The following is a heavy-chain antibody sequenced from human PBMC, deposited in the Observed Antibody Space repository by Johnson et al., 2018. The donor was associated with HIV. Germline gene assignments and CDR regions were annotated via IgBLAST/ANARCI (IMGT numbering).Heavy chain of an antibody. CDR3: ARDPLENDYIWGQGAFDI. V-gene: IGHV3-30*14. J-gene: IGHJ3*02. CDR1: GFTFSSYA. D-gene: IGHD3-16*01. CDR2: ISYDGSNK. Sequence: QVQLVESGGGVVQPGRSLRLSCAASGFTFSSYAMHWVRQAPGKGLEWVAVISYDGSNKYYADSVKGRFTISRDNSKNTLYLQMGSLRAEDMAVYYCARDPLENDYIWGQGAFDIWGQGPMVTVSS.